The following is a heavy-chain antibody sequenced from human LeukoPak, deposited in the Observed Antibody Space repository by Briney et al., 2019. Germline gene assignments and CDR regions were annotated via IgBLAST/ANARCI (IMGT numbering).Heavy chain of an antibody. CDR3: ARDPSSFGLDV. Sequence: PGGSLRLSCAASGFTVSSNHRSWVRLAPGKGLEWVSVIYSGGSTYYADSVKGRFTISRDNAKNTLYLQMNGLRAEDTAVYYCARDPSSFGLDVWGQGTTVTVSS. V-gene: IGHV3-66*01. D-gene: IGHD6-6*01. J-gene: IGHJ6*02. CDR1: GFTVSSNH. CDR2: IYSGGST.